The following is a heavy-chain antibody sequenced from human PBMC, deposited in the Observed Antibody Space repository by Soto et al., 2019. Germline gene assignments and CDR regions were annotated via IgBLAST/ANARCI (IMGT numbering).Heavy chain of an antibody. CDR2: ISDSGGST. Sequence: EVQLLESGGGLVQPGGSLRLSCAASGFTFSSYAMSWVRQAPGKGLGWVSGISDSGGSTYYADSVKGRFTISRDNSKNTLYLQMNSLRAEDTAVYYCANGCGGTCYSRIHYWGQGTLVNVSS. D-gene: IGHD2-15*01. CDR3: ANGCGGTCYSRIHY. J-gene: IGHJ4*02. CDR1: GFTFSSYA. V-gene: IGHV3-23*01.